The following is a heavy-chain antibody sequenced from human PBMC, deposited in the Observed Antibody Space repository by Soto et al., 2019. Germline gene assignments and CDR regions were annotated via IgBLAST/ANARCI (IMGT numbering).Heavy chain of an antibody. CDR2: IYYSGST. J-gene: IGHJ4*02. CDR1: GGSISSGGYY. V-gene: IGHV4-31*03. Sequence: SETLSLTCTVSGGSISSGGYYWSWIRQHPGKGLEWIGYIYYSGSTYYNPSLKSRVTISVDTPKNQFSLKLSSVTAADTAVYYCARAFQEWVTGTTGHFDYWGQGTLVTVSS. D-gene: IGHD1-7*01. CDR3: ARAFQEWVTGTTGHFDY.